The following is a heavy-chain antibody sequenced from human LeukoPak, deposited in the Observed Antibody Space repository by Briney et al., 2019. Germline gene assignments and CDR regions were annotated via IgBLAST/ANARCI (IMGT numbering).Heavy chain of an antibody. V-gene: IGHV3-23*01. CDR3: AKNVRALRFLEWAYYFDY. D-gene: IGHD3-3*01. Sequence: QPGGSLRLSCAASGFTFSSYAMSWARQAPGKGLEWVSAISGSGGSTYYADSVKGRFTISRDNSKNTLYLQMNSLRAEDTAVYYCAKNVRALRFLEWAYYFDYWGQGTLVTVSS. CDR2: ISGSGGST. CDR1: GFTFSSYA. J-gene: IGHJ4*02.